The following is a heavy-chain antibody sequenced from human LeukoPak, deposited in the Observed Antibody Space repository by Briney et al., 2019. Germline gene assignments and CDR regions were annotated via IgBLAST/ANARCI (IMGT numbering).Heavy chain of an antibody. J-gene: IGHJ6*02. Sequence: SETLSLTCTVSGGSVSSGIYYWSWIRQPPGKGLEWIGYIYYSGSPNYNPSLKSRVTISVDTSKNQFSLKLSSVTAADTAVYYCARNRCSSTSCYGRGPFYYYYGMDVWGQGTTVTVSS. CDR3: ARNRCSSTSCYGRGPFYYYYGMDV. CDR1: GGSVSSGIYY. CDR2: IYYSGSP. D-gene: IGHD2-2*01. V-gene: IGHV4-61*01.